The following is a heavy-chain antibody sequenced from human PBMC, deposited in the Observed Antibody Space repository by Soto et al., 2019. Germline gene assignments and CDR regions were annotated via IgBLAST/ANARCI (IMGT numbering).Heavy chain of an antibody. Sequence: EVQLVESGGGVVRPGGSLRLACVVSGFSLEEYGMSWVRQAPGKGPEWVSGMHRNGNSTGYADAVKGRFTISRDDVKNSLYLQMSSLRAEDTAFYYCARDHRWGYEYGDYGDSWGHGTLVTVSS. V-gene: IGHV3-20*04. CDR3: ARDHRWGYEYGDYGDS. CDR2: MHRNGNST. CDR1: GFSLEEYG. D-gene: IGHD4-17*01. J-gene: IGHJ5*01.